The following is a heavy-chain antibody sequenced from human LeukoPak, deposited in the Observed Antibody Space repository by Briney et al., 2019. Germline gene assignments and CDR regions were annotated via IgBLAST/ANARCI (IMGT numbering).Heavy chain of an antibody. CDR1: GYTFTGYY. D-gene: IGHD3-10*01. CDR3: ARDWATLWFGELFLNAAFDI. CDR2: INPNSGGT. Sequence: ASVKVSCKASGYTFTGYYMHWVRQAPGQGPEWMGWINPNSGGTNYAQKFQGRVTMTRDTSISTAYMELSRLRSDDTAVYYCARDWATLWFGELFLNAAFDIWGQGTMVTVSS. V-gene: IGHV1-2*02. J-gene: IGHJ3*02.